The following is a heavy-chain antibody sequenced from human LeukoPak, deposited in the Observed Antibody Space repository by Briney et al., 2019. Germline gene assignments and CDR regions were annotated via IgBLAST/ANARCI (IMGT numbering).Heavy chain of an antibody. CDR1: GGSISSYY. J-gene: IGHJ4*02. D-gene: IGHD3-22*01. V-gene: IGHV4-4*09. CDR2: IYTSGST. Sequence: SETLSLTCTVSGGSISSYYWSWIRQPPGKGLEWIGYIYTSGSTNYNPSLKSRVTISVDTSKNQFSLKLSSVTAADTAVYYCARQAPGGSGCLSYFDYWGQGTLVTVSS. CDR3: ARQAPGGSGCLSYFDY.